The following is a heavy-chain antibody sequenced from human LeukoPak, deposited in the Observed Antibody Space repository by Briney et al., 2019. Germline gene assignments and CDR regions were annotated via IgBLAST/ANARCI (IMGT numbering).Heavy chain of an antibody. CDR2: ISSSSSYI. CDR3: ARDRFLFAITTVASIDY. V-gene: IGHV3-21*01. D-gene: IGHD4-23*01. CDR1: GLTFSSYS. J-gene: IGHJ4*02. Sequence: GGSLRLSCAASGLTFSSYSMNWVRQAPGKGLEWVSSISSSSSYIYYADSVKGRFTISRDNAKNSLYLQMNSLRAEDTAVYYCARDRFLFAITTVASIDYWGQGTLVTVSS.